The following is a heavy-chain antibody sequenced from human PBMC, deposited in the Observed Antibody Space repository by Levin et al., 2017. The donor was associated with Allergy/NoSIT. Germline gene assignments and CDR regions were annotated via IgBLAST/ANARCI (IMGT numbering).Heavy chain of an antibody. V-gene: IGHV2-5*02. J-gene: IGHJ5*02. D-gene: IGHD5-12*01. CDR1: GFSLSTSGVG. CDR2: IYWDDAK. CDR3: AHSITGDIVASHIKPLDNWFDP. Sequence: SGPTLVKPTQTLTLTCTFSGFSLSTSGVGVGWIRQPPGKALEWLALIYWDDAKRYSPSLKSRLTITKDTSKNQVVLTMTNMDPVDTATYYCAHSITGDIVASHIKPLDNWFDPWGQGTLVTVSS.